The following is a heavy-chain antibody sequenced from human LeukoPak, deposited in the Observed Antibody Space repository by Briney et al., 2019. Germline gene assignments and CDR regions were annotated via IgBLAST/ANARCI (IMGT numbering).Heavy chain of an antibody. J-gene: IGHJ3*02. D-gene: IGHD6-13*01. V-gene: IGHV3-30*02. CDR3: AKELVSSSWYGDAFDI. CDR1: GFTFSSYG. Sequence: PGGSLRLSCAASGFTFSSYGMHWVRQAPGKGLEWVAFIRYDGSNKYYAESVKGRFTISRDNSKNTLYLQMNSLRAEDTAVYYCAKELVSSSWYGDAFDIWGQGTMVTVSS. CDR2: IRYDGSNK.